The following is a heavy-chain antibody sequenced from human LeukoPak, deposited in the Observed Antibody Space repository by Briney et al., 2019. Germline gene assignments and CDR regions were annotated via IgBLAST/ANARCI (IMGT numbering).Heavy chain of an antibody. CDR3: ASGRMGGYPLAY. D-gene: IGHD5-12*01. J-gene: IGHJ4*02. CDR2: INHSGST. Sequence: SETLSLTCAVYGGSFSGYYWSWIRQPPGKGLEWIGEINHSGSTNYNPSLKSRVTISVDTSKNQFSLKLSSVTAADTAVYYCASGRMGGYPLAYWGQGTLVTVSS. CDR1: GGSFSGYY. V-gene: IGHV4-34*01.